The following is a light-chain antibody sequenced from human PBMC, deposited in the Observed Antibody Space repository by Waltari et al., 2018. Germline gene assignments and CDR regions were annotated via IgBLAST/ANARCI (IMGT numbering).Light chain of an antibody. V-gene: IGKV3-20*01. CDR1: QTLPADW. J-gene: IGKJ4*01. CDR2: PAS. CDR3: QQYSSSPLIS. Sequence: EIVLTQSPGTLSLSPGERATLSCRASQTLPADWLAWYQQKPGPPPRPLIYPASTRAAGIPDRFSGSGSGADFTLTISRLEPEDFAVYYCQQYSSSPLISFGGGTNVEMK.